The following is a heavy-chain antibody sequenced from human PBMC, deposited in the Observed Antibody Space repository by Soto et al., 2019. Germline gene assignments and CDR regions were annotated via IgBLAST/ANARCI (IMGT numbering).Heavy chain of an antibody. CDR2: ISGNAAYT. CDR1: GFTFSSYA. CDR3: TKGGASTWIAKLDY. J-gene: IGHJ4*02. D-gene: IGHD1-26*01. V-gene: IGHV3-23*01. Sequence: GGSLRLSCAASGFTFSSYAMNWVRQAPGKGLEWVSAISGNAAYTYYADSVKGRFTISRNSSQNMVFLQMNSLRAEDTAIYYCTKGGASTWIAKLDYWGQGALVTVSS.